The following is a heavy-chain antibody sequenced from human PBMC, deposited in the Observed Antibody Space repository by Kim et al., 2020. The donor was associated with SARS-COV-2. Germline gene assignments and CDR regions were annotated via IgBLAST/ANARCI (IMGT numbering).Heavy chain of an antibody. CDR1: GFTFGDYA. V-gene: IGHV3-49*03. CDR2: IRSKAYGGTT. J-gene: IGHJ5*02. CDR3: TRGSIVVVPAAIPHWFDP. D-gene: IGHD2-2*01. Sequence: GGSLRLSCTASGFTFGDYAMSWFRQAPGKGLEWVGFIRSKAYGGTTEYAASVKGRFTISRDDSKSIAYLQMNSLKTEDTAVYYCTRGSIVVVPAAIPHWFDPWGQGTLVTVSS.